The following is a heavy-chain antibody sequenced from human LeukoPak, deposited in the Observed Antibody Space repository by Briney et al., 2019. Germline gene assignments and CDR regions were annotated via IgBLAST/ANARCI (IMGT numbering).Heavy chain of an antibody. V-gene: IGHV3-30*02. J-gene: IGHJ5*02. CDR3: VKDSDPDITMVRGVIMNWFDP. CDR1: GFTFSSYG. CDR2: IRYDGSNK. Sequence: PGGSLRLSCAASGFTFSSYGMHWVRQAPGKGLEWVAFIRYDGSNKYYADSVKGRFTISRDNSKNTLYLQMNTLRAEDTAVYYCVKDSDPDITMVRGVIMNWFDPWGQGTLLTVSS. D-gene: IGHD3-10*01.